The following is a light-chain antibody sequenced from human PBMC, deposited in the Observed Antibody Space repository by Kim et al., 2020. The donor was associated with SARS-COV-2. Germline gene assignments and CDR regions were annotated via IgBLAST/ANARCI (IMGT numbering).Light chain of an antibody. CDR3: QQSHNTPPT. Sequence: VLDGARVTITSQGSHDFRSSLSWYQQEPRKPPKPLIYGASSLQSGVPSRFSGCGSETDFTLTITSLQPEDFTAYSAQQSHNTPPTFGGGTKVDIK. CDR1: HDFRSS. CDR2: GAS. V-gene: IGKV1D-13*01. J-gene: IGKJ4*01.